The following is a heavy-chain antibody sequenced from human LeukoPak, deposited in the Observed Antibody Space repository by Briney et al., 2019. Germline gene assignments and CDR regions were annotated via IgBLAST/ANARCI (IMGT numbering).Heavy chain of an antibody. Sequence: ASVKVSCKASGYTFTNYGISWVRQAPGQGLEWMGWISAYNGNTNYAQTLQGRVTMTTDTSTSTAYMELRSLRSDDTAVYYCARETLYYYDSSGYYFQYSQHWGQGTLVTVSS. CDR3: ARETLYYYDSSGYYFQYSQH. V-gene: IGHV1-18*01. D-gene: IGHD3-22*01. CDR2: ISAYNGNT. CDR1: GYTFTNYG. J-gene: IGHJ1*01.